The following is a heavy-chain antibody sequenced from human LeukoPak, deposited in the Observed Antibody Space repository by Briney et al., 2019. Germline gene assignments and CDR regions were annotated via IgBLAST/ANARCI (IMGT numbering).Heavy chain of an antibody. J-gene: IGHJ4*02. CDR2: IQYDGSNK. Sequence: PGGSLRLSCTASGFTFSNYDIHWVRQAPGKGLEWVAFIQYDGSNKYYADSVKGRFTISRDNSKNTPYLLMNSLRAEDTAVYYCAKVSGVGSSWSPFDYWGQGTLVTVSS. CDR1: GFTFSNYD. CDR3: AKVSGVGSSWSPFDY. V-gene: IGHV3-30*02. D-gene: IGHD6-13*01.